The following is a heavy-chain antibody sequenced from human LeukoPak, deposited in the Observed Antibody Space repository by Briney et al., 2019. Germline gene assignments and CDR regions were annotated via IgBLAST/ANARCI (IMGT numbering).Heavy chain of an antibody. CDR1: GFSFSRYS. J-gene: IGHJ4*02. V-gene: IGHV3-48*01. Sequence: PGGSLRLSCTASGFSFSRYSMNWVRQAPGKGLEWISYISSDGSTIYYADSVKGRFTISRDNARNSLYLQMNSLRAEDTALYYCARRVEKIWGSPFDYWGQGTLVTVSS. D-gene: IGHD7-27*01. CDR3: ARRVEKIWGSPFDY. CDR2: ISSDGSTI.